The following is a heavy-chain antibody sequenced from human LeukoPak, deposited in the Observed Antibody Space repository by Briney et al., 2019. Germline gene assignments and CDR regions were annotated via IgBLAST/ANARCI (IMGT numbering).Heavy chain of an antibody. D-gene: IGHD4-23*01. J-gene: IGHJ4*02. Sequence: GGSLRLSCAASGFTFSSYGMSWVRQAPGKGLEWVANIKQDGSEKYYVDSVKGRFTISRDNAKNSLYLQMNSLRAEDTAVYFCACRRWKTSAVDYWGQGTLVTVSS. CDR2: IKQDGSEK. V-gene: IGHV3-7*01. CDR1: GFTFSSYG. CDR3: ACRRWKTSAVDY.